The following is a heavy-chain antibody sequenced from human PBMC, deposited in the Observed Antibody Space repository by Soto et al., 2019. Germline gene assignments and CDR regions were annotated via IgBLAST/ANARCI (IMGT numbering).Heavy chain of an antibody. Sequence: EVQLVESGGGLVKPGGSLRLSCAASGFTFSSYSMNWVRQAPGKGLEWVSSISSSSSYIYYADSVKGRFTISRDNAKNVLDLQMTSLRAEDTAVYYCAAEKHYFDTGGYYYWGQGTLVTVSS. CDR3: AAEKHYFDTGGYYY. CDR2: ISSSSSYI. CDR1: GFTFSSYS. D-gene: IGHD3-22*01. J-gene: IGHJ4*02. V-gene: IGHV3-21*01.